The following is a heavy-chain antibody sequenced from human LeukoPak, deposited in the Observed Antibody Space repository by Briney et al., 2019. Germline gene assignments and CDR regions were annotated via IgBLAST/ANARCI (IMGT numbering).Heavy chain of an antibody. CDR3: ARGRDEWGIVVAVAATRSSNYFDY. J-gene: IGHJ4*02. D-gene: IGHD2-15*01. CDR2: INHSGST. Sequence: SETLSLTCAVYGGSFSGYYWSWIRQPPGKGLEWIGEINHSGSTNYNPSLKSRVTISVDTSKNQFSLKLSSVTAADTAVYYCARGRDEWGIVVAVAATRSSNYFDYWGQGTLVTVSS. V-gene: IGHV4-34*01. CDR1: GGSFSGYY.